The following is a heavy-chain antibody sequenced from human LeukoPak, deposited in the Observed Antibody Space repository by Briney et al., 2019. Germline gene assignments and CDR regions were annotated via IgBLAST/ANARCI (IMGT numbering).Heavy chain of an antibody. J-gene: IGHJ4*02. CDR1: XFIXXXXW. CDR2: IKEDGSET. Sequence: RLSXXXXXFIXXXXWMXXXXXXPXXXLEXLANIKEDGSETYYADSVKGRFTISRDNPKNLLFLQINSLRVEDTAVYYCARETPRRGETRDGYRWGQGTVVTVSS. D-gene: IGHD5-24*01. V-gene: IGHV3-7*01. CDR3: ARETPRRGETRDGYR.